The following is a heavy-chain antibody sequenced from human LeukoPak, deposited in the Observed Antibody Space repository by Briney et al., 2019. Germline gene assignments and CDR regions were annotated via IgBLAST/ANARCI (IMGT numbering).Heavy chain of an antibody. CDR1: GFTFSSYG. Sequence: GGSLRLSCAASGFTFSSYGMSWVRQAPGKGLEWVSGISGSGTNTNYADSVKGRFTISRDNSKNTVYLQMKSLRAEDTAVYYCARVAVGATYYYFDYWGQGTLVTVSS. CDR2: ISGSGTNT. J-gene: IGHJ4*02. D-gene: IGHD1-26*01. V-gene: IGHV3-23*01. CDR3: ARVAVGATYYYFDY.